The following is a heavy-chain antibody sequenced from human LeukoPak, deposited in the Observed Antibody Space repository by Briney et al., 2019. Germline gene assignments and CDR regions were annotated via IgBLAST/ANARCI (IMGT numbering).Heavy chain of an antibody. CDR3: ARGPIAAAGTPPDY. D-gene: IGHD6-13*01. CDR1: GGSFSGYY. V-gene: IGHV4-34*01. Sequence: SETLSLTCAVYGGSFSGYYWSWIRQPPGKGLEWIGEINHSGSTNYNPSLKSRVTISVDTSKNQFSLKLSSVTAADTAVYYCARGPIAAAGTPPDYWGQGTLVTVSS. J-gene: IGHJ4*02. CDR2: INHSGST.